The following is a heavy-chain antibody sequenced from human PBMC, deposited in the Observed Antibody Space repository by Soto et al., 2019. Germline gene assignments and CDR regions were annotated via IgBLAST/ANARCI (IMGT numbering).Heavy chain of an antibody. V-gene: IGHV4-34*01. CDR1: GGSFSGYY. CDR3: ARGSSWYYFDY. Sequence: QVQLQQWGAGLLKPSETLSLTCAVYGGSFSGYYWSWVRQPPGKGLEWIGEINHSRSTNDNPSLMSRVTISVDTSKNQFPLKLSSVTAADTAVYYCARGSSWYYFDYWGQGTLVTVSS. D-gene: IGHD6-13*01. CDR2: INHSRST. J-gene: IGHJ4*02.